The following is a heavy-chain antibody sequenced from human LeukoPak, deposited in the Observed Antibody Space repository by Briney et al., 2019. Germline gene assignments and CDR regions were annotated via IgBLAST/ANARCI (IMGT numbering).Heavy chain of an antibody. CDR1: GFTFSSYA. V-gene: IGHV3-23*01. D-gene: IGHD6-19*01. J-gene: IGHJ5*02. CDR3: ARDSSSGQLRWFDP. Sequence: GGSLRLSCAASGFTFSSYAMSWVRQAPGKGLEWVSAISGSGGSTYYADSVKGRFTISRDNSKNTLYLQMNSLRAEDTAVYYCARDSSSGQLRWFDPWGQGTLVTVSS. CDR2: ISGSGGST.